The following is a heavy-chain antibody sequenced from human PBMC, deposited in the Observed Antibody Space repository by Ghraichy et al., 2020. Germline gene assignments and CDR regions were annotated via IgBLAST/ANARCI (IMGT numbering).Heavy chain of an antibody. V-gene: IGHV3-7*05. J-gene: IGHJ6*02. Sequence: GGSLRLSCAASGFTFSSYWMSWVRQAPGKGLEWVANIKQDGSKKYYVDSVKGRFTISRDNAKNSLYLQMNSLRAEDTAVYYCARAPSPRYSSGWYDYYYYYGMDVWGQGTTVTVSS. CDR3: ARAPSPRYSSGWYDYYYYYGMDV. CDR1: GFTFSSYW. D-gene: IGHD6-19*01. CDR2: IKQDGSKK.